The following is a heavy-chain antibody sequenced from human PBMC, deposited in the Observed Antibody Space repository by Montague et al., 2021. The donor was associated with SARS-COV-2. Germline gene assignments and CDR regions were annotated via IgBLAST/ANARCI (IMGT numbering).Heavy chain of an antibody. D-gene: IGHD3-10*01. CDR2: IHHGGST. CDR3: ARLGDGVVPSPILGVGPYYSCCDVDD. CDR1: GGSFSTYS. J-gene: IGHJ6*03. Sequence: SETLSLTCAVHGGSFSTYSWNWIRQPPGKGLEWIGEIHHGGSTNYNPSLKSRVTISADTSKNQFSLKLTSVAAADTAVYYCARLGDGVVPSPILGVGPYYSCCDVDDWGKGTTVTVSS. V-gene: IGHV4-34*01.